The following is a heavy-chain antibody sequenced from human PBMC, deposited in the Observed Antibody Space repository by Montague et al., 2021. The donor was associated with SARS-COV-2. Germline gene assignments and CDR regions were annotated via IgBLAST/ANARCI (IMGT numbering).Heavy chain of an antibody. CDR1: GGSIRSENYY. J-gene: IGHJ5*02. Sequence: TLSLTCTVSGGSIRSENYYWSWIRQHPGKGLEWIGYIHYSGSTDYNPSLNSRVSISVDTSKNQFSLKLSSVTAADTAVYYCARGFDPWGQGTLVTVSS. CDR3: ARGFDP. CDR2: IHYSGST. V-gene: IGHV4-31*03.